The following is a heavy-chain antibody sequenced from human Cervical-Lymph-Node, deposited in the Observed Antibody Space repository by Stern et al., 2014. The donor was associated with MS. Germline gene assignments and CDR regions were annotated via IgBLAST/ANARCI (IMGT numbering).Heavy chain of an antibody. CDR2: ISPVDSET. J-gene: IGHJ4*02. Sequence: VQLLQPGAEVKKPGQSLKISCKGSGYSFTNSWIGWVRQMPGKGLDLMGIISPVDSETRYSPSFQGQVTISVDKSINTAYVQWTSLEASDTAMYYCARQGCATTSCHTIDSWGQGTLITVSS. V-gene: IGHV5-51*01. CDR1: GYSFTNSW. CDR3: ARQGCATTSCHTIDS. D-gene: IGHD2-2*02.